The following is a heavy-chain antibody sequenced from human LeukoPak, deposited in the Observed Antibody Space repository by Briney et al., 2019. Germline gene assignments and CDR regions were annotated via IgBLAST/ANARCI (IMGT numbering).Heavy chain of an antibody. Sequence: GGSLRLSCAASGFTFSSYAMSWVRQAPGKGLEWVSAISGSGGSTYYADSVKGRFTISRDNFKNTLFLQMNSLRAEDTALYYCARGLGQWPHLDYWGQGTLVTVSS. CDR1: GFTFSSYA. V-gene: IGHV3-23*01. D-gene: IGHD6-19*01. CDR2: ISGSGGST. J-gene: IGHJ4*02. CDR3: ARGLGQWPHLDY.